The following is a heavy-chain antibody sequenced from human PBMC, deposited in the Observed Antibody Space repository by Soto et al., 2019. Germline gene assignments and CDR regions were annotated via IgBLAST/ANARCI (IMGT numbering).Heavy chain of an antibody. V-gene: IGHV4-34*01. D-gene: IGHD5-18*01. CDR3: ARGLHHTAINY. Sequence: SETLSLTCAVYGGSFSGYYWSWIRQPPGKGLEWIGEINHSGSTNYNPSLKSRVTISVDTSKNQFSLKLSSVTAADTAVYYCARGLHHTAINYWGQGTLVTVSS. CDR1: GGSFSGYY. J-gene: IGHJ4*02. CDR2: INHSGST.